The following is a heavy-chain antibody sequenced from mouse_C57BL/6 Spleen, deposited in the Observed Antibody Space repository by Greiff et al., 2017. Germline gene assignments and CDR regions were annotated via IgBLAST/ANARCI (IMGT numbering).Heavy chain of an antibody. V-gene: IGHV1-59*01. D-gene: IGHD1-1*01. Sequence: QVQLQQSGAELVRPGTSVKFSCKASGYTFTSYWMHWVKQTPGQGLEWIGVIGPSDSYNNYNPKLKGKATLTIDTYTSTAYMQLSSLTSEDSADYYCARYGSSYDYWGQGTTRTVSS. CDR3: ARYGSSYDY. CDR2: IGPSDSYN. CDR1: GYTFTSYW. J-gene: IGHJ2*01.